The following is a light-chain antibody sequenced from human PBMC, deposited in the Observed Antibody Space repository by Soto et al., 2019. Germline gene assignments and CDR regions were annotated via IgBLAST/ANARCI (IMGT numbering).Light chain of an antibody. CDR1: SSDVGGYNY. CDR3: SSYRSSGRLV. CDR2: EVS. J-gene: IGLJ1*01. V-gene: IGLV2-14*01. Sequence: QSALTQPASVSGSPGQSITISCTGTSSDVGGYNYVSWYQQHPTKAPKIMIYEVSNRPSGVSNRFSGSKSGNTASLTISGLQAEDEAEYYCSSYRSSGRLVFGTGTKLTVL.